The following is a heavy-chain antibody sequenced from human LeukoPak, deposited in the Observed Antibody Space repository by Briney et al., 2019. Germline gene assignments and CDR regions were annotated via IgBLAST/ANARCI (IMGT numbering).Heavy chain of an antibody. CDR3: ARDGYDSLTGYYAYHFDY. CDR1: GFTFSTHA. Sequence: PGGSLRLSCAASGFTFSTHAMHWVRQAPGKGLEWVAVISHVVTNKYYADSVKGRFTISRDNSRNTLFLQINSLRVEDTALYFCARDGYDSLTGYYAYHFDYWGQGTLVTVSS. V-gene: IGHV3-30-3*01. CDR2: ISHVVTNK. J-gene: IGHJ4*02. D-gene: IGHD3-9*01.